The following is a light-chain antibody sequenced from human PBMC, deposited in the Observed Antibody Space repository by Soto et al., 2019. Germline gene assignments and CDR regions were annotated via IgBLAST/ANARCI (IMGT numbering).Light chain of an antibody. CDR3: HQYDSSPLT. Sequence: EIVLTQSPGTLSLSPGERATLSCRASQSVSSSYLAWYQQKPGQAPRLLIYGASSRATGIPDMFSGSGSGTDFSLTISRREPEDFAVYYCHQYDSSPLTVGGGTQVESK. V-gene: IGKV3-20*01. J-gene: IGKJ4*01. CDR1: QSVSSSY. CDR2: GAS.